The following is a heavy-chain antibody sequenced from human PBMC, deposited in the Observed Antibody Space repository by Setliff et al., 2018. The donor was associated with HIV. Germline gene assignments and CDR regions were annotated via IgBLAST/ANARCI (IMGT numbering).Heavy chain of an antibody. CDR2: THRLGTI. CDR1: DASISDQH. Sequence: SETLSLTCTFSDASISDQHCSWIRQPPGRGLEWIGSTHRLGTINCNPSLKSRLTISVDISKRQFSLRLSSVTAADTAQYFCAVYYEGVGGRGIWGPGTLVTVYS. V-gene: IGHV4-59*11. D-gene: IGHD3-16*01. CDR3: AVYYEGVGGRGI. J-gene: IGHJ4*02.